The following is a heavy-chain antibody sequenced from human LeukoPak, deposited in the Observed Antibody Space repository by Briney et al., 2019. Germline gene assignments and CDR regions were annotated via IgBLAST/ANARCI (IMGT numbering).Heavy chain of an antibody. Sequence: SETLSLTCAVYVGSFSGYYWSWIRQPPGKGLEWIGEINHSGSTNYNPSLKSRVTISVDTSKNQFSLKLSSVTAADTAVYYCARGGRLRLPPYFDYWGQGTLVTVSS. CDR1: VGSFSGYY. J-gene: IGHJ4*02. V-gene: IGHV4-34*01. CDR3: ARGGRLRLPPYFDY. D-gene: IGHD5-12*01. CDR2: INHSGST.